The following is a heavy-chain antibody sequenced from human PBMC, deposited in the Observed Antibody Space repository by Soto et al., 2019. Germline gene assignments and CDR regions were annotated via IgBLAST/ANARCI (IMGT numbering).Heavy chain of an antibody. V-gene: IGHV5-10-1*01. J-gene: IGHJ6*02. CDR1: GYSFTSYW. CDR2: IDPSDSYT. D-gene: IGHD5-12*01. CDR3: ARLAMATRRGYYGMDV. Sequence: EVQLVQSGAEVKKPGESLRISCKGSGYSFTSYWISWVRQMPGKGLEWMGRIDPSDSYTNYSPSFQGHVTISADKSISPAYLQWSSLKASDTAMYYCARLAMATRRGYYGMDVWGQGTKVTVSS.